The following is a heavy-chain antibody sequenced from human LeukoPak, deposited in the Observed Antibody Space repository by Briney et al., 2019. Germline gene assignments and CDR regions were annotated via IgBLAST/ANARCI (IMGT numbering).Heavy chain of an antibody. J-gene: IGHJ3*02. CDR3: TRSGDGAFDT. Sequence: GGSLRLSCAASGFTFSIYAMNWVRQTPGKGLEWVSYISYNSETAHYADFVRGRFTISRDNGKNSLYLQMNSLRAEDTAVYYCTRSGDGAFDTWGQGTMVTVSS. CDR2: ISYNSETA. CDR1: GFTFSIYA. V-gene: IGHV3-48*04. D-gene: IGHD5-24*01.